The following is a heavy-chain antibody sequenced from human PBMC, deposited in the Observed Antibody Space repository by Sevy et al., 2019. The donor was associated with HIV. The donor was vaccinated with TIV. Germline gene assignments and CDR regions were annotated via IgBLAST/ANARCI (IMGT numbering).Heavy chain of an antibody. D-gene: IGHD3-10*01. CDR1: GFTFSSYG. CDR3: AKDAHYYGSGSYGVLDY. J-gene: IGHJ4*02. CDR2: ISYDGSNK. V-gene: IGHV3-30*18. Sequence: GGSLRLSCAASGFTFSSYGMHWVRQAPGKGLEWVAVISYDGSNKYYVDSVKGRFTISRDNSKNTLYLQMNSLRAEDTAVYYCAKDAHYYGSGSYGVLDYWGQGTLVTVSS.